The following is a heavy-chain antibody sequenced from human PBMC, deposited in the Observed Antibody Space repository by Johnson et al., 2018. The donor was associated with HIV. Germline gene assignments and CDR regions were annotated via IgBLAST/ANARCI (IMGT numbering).Heavy chain of an antibody. CDR3: ARASDAFDV. J-gene: IGHJ3*01. CDR2: INWNGGST. Sequence: VQLVESGGGVVQPGRSLRLSCAASGFTFSSYDMHWVRQAPGKGLEWVSGINWNGGSTGYADSVKGRFTISRDNSKNTLYLQMNSLRAEDTAVYYCARASDAFDVWGQGTMVIVFS. CDR1: GFTFSSYD. V-gene: IGHV3-20*04.